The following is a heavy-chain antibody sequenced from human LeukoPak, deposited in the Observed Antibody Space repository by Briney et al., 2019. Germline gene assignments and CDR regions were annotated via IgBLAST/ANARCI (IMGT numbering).Heavy chain of an antibody. D-gene: IGHD2-2*01. CDR3: ATLRGHSTAVLDY. CDR1: GGSISSLTSDY. Sequence: SETLSLTCTVSGGSISSLTSDYWTWIRQPPGKRLEWIGYIRYDGATNYNPSLKSRVTMSVDTSKTHFSLRLSYVTAVDTAVYYCATLRGHSTAVLDYWGQGTLVTVSS. J-gene: IGHJ4*02. CDR2: IRYDGAT. V-gene: IGHV4-61*03.